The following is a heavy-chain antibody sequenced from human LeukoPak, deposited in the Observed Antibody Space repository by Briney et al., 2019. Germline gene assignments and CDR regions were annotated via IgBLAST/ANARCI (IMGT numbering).Heavy chain of an antibody. D-gene: IGHD2-21*02. CDR2: IIPILGIA. CDR3: ARDRRSDSDVPYYFDF. Sequence: VASVKVSCKASGGTFSSYAISWVRQAPGQGLEWMGRIIPILGIANYAQKFQGRVTITADKSTSTAYMELSSLRSDDTAVFYCARDRRSDSDVPYYFDFWGQGTLVTVSS. V-gene: IGHV1-69*04. J-gene: IGHJ4*02. CDR1: GGTFSSYA.